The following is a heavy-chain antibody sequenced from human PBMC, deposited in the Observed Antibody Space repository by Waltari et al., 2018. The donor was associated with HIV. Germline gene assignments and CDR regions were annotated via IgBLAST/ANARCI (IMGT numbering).Heavy chain of an antibody. CDR3: ARGPSSGWSWFDP. J-gene: IGHJ5*02. V-gene: IGHV3-21*01. CDR2: IGSLQNFI. CDR1: GFGLGDDN. D-gene: IGHD6-19*01. Sequence: EVRLLDSGGGLVRRGGSLSLSCAASGFGLGDDNMNWVRQGPGKGLEWVASIGSLQNFIHYADSVKGRFTVSRDNAKNSLYLQMNSLTAEDTAVYYCARGPSSGWSWFDPWGQGTLVTVSS.